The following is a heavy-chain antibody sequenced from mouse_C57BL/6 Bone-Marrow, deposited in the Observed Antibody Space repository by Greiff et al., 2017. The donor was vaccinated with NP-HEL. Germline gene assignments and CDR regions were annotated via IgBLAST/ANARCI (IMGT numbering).Heavy chain of an antibody. Sequence: ESGPGLVKPSQSLSLTCSVTGYSITSGYYWNWIRQFPGNKLEWMGYISYDGSNNYNPSLKNRISITRDTSKNQFFLKLNSVTTEDTATYYCARDNYGSPKFAYWGQGTLVTVSA. D-gene: IGHD1-1*01. J-gene: IGHJ3*01. V-gene: IGHV3-6*01. CDR1: GYSITSGYY. CDR2: ISYDGSN. CDR3: ARDNYGSPKFAY.